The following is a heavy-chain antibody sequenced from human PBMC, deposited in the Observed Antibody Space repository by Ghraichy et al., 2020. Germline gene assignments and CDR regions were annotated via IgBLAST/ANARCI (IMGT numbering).Heavy chain of an antibody. CDR1: GFTFSSYA. D-gene: IGHD2-15*01. Sequence: GVLNISCAASGFTFSSYAMHWVRQAPGKGLEYVSAISDNGDNTYYAHSVKGRFTISRDNSKNTLYLQMGSLRAEDMAVYYCARVIFGDKGYFDYWGQGTLVTISS. V-gene: IGHV3-64*01. CDR2: ISDNGDNT. CDR3: ARVIFGDKGYFDY. J-gene: IGHJ4*02.